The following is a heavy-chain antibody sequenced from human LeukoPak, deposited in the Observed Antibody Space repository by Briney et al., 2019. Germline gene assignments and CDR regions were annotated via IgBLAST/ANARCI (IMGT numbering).Heavy chain of an antibody. CDR3: ARDTLQLADY. CDR1: GFTFTSYS. D-gene: IGHD5-18*01. V-gene: IGHV3-21*01. CDR2: ISSSSSYI. J-gene: IGHJ4*02. Sequence: PGGSLRLSCAASGFTFTSYSMNWVRQAPGKWLEWVSSISSSSSYIYCADSGKGRFTISRDNAKNSLYLQMNSLRAEDTAVYYCARDTLQLADYWGQGTLVTVSS.